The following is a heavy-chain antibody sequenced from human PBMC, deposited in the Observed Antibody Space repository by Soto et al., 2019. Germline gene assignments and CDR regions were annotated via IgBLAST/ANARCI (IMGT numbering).Heavy chain of an antibody. CDR2: IIPIFGTT. CDR1: GGTFSSYA. V-gene: IGHV1-69*13. J-gene: IGHJ4*02. Sequence: SVKVSCKASGGTFSSYAVSWVRQAPGQGLQWMGGIIPIFGTTNYAQKFQGRVTITADESTSTVYMELSSLRSEDTAVYYCARVTDSNFLYWGQGALVTVSS. CDR3: ARVTDSNFLY. D-gene: IGHD4-4*01.